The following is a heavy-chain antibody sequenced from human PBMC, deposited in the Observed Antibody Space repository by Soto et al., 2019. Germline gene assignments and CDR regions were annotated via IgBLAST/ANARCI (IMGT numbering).Heavy chain of an antibody. CDR2: ISGSGGST. D-gene: IGHD6-13*01. CDR3: ARHQDSSTWYIYPIDY. J-gene: IGHJ4*02. V-gene: IGHV3-23*01. CDR1: GFTFSSYA. Sequence: VQLLESGGDLVQPGGSLRLSCAASGFTFSSYAMSWVRQAPGKGLEWVLGISGSGGSTFYADSVKGRFTISRDNSKNTLVLQMNSLRAEDTAVYYCARHQDSSTWYIYPIDYWGQGTLVTVSS.